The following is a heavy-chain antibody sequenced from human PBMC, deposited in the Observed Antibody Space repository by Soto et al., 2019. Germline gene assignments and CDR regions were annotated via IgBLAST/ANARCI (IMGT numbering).Heavy chain of an antibody. J-gene: IGHJ4*02. V-gene: IGHV4-39*01. CDR1: GDSISSSSSY. D-gene: IGHD6-19*01. Sequence: PSETLSLTCTVSGDSISSSSSYWGWIRQPPGKGLEWIGTISYSGNSYYNPSLKSRVTMSIDTSKNQFSLKLSSVTAADTAVYYCARVFIAVARTSAPDYWGQGTLVTVSS. CDR3: ARVFIAVARTSAPDY. CDR2: ISYSGNS.